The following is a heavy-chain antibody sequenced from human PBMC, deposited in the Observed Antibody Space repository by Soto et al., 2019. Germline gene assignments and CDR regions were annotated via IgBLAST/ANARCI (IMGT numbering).Heavy chain of an antibody. CDR3: ARAGHSSSSEGANWFDP. J-gene: IGHJ5*02. CDR2: IYYSGST. CDR1: GGSISSGGYY. Sequence: LSLTCTFSGGSISSGGYYWSWIRQHPGKGLEWIGYIYYSGSTYYNPSLKSRVTISVDTSKNQFSLNLSSVTAADTAVYYCARAGHSSSSEGANWFDPWGQGTLVTVSS. V-gene: IGHV4-31*03. D-gene: IGHD6-6*01.